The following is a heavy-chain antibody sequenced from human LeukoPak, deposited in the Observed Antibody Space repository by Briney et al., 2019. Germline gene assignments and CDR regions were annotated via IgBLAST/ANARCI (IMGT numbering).Heavy chain of an antibody. CDR2: ISWNSGSI. CDR1: GFTFDDYA. Sequence: GRSLRLSCAASGFTFDDYAMHWVRQAPGKGLEWVSGISWNSGSIGYADSVKGRFTISRDNAKNSLYLQMNSLRAEYMALYYCAKGSYPGIAVAGTDYWGQGTLVTVSS. V-gene: IGHV3-9*03. D-gene: IGHD6-19*01. CDR3: AKGSYPGIAVAGTDY. J-gene: IGHJ4*02.